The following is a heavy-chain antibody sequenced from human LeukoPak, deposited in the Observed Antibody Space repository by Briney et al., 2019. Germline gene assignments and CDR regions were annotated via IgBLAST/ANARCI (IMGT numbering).Heavy chain of an antibody. V-gene: IGHV3-43*02. D-gene: IGHD3-9*01. CDR1: GFTFDDYA. J-gene: IGHJ6*04. CDR2: ISGDGGST. CDR3: AKDMFDILTGYYNYYGMDV. Sequence: GGSLRLSCAASGFTFDDYAMRWVRQAPGKGLEGVSLISGDGGSTYYADSVKGRFTISRDNSKNSLYLQMNSLRTEDTALYYCAKDMFDILTGYYNYYGMDVWGKGTTVTVSS.